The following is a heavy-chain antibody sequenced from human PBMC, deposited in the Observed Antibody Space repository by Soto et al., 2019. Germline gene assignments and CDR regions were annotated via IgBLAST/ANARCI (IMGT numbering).Heavy chain of an antibody. CDR1: GFTFSNAW. V-gene: IGHV3-15*01. J-gene: IGHJ4*02. CDR2: IKSKTDGETT. Sequence: LRLSCAASGFTFSNAWMSLVRQAPLKGLEWVGRIKSKTDGETTDYAAPVKGRFTISRDDSKNALYLQMNSLKTEDTAVYYCTTLYQGISNWGQGTLVTVSS. CDR3: TTLYQGISN. D-gene: IGHD1-20*01.